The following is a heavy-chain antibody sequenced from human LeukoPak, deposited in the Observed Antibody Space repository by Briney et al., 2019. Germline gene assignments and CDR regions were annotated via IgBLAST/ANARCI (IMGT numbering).Heavy chain of an antibody. CDR1: GGSFSGYY. V-gene: IGHV4-34*01. D-gene: IGHD2-2*01. CDR2: INHSGST. Sequence: PSETLSLTCAVYGGSFSGYYWSWIRQPPGKGLEWIGEINHSGSTNYNPSLKSRVTISVDTSKNQFSLKLSSVTAADTAVYYCARDAGSFDYWDQGTLVTVSS. CDR3: ARDAGSFDY. J-gene: IGHJ4*02.